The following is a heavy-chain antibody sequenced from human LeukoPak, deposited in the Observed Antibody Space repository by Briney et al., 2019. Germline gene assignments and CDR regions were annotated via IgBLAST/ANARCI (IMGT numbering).Heavy chain of an antibody. CDR3: AKYAPPTTVVTRFFDY. CDR2: IWYDGNNK. Sequence: PGRSLRLSCAASGFTFSSYGMHWVRQAPGKGLEWVALIWYDGNNKYYADSVKGRFTISRDNSKNTLYLQMNSLRAEDTAVYYCAKYAPPTTVVTRFFDYWGQGTLVTVSS. J-gene: IGHJ4*02. V-gene: IGHV3-33*06. D-gene: IGHD4-23*01. CDR1: GFTFSSYG.